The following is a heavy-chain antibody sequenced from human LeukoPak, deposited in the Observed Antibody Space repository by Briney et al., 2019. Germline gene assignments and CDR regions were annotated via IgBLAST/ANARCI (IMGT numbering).Heavy chain of an antibody. J-gene: IGHJ4*02. CDR3: ARSVYYGSVNGFDY. V-gene: IGHV4-4*02. D-gene: IGHD3-10*01. CDR1: GGSISSSNW. CDR2: IYHSGST. Sequence: SGTLSLTCAVSGGSISSSNWWSWVRQPPGKGLEWLGEIYHSGSTNYNPSLKSRVTISVDKSKNQFSLKLSSVTAADTAVYYCARSVYYGSVNGFDYWGQGTLVTVSS.